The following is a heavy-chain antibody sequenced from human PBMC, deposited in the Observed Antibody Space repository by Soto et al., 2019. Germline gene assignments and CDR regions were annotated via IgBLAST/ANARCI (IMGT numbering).Heavy chain of an antibody. CDR1: GFTFSSYA. CDR3: ARRGGALGY. Sequence: EVQLMESGGGLVQPGGSLRLSCAASGFTFSSYAMSWVRQAPGKGLEWVSVITGSGSTTYYADSVKGRCTISRDNSKTTLYLQMNSLRAEDTAVYYCARRGGALGYWGQGTLVTVSS. D-gene: IGHD3-16*01. J-gene: IGHJ4*02. V-gene: IGHV3-23*01. CDR2: ITGSGSTT.